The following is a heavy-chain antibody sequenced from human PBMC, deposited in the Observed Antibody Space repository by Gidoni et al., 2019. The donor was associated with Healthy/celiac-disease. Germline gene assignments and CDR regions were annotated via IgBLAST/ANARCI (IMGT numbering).Heavy chain of an antibody. CDR1: GFPLSSYA. J-gene: IGHJ3*02. D-gene: IGHD6-13*01. CDR2: ISYDGSNK. Sequence: QVQLVASGGGVVQPRRLLRLSRSASGFPLSSYAMHWVRQAPGKGLEWVAVISYDGSNKYYADSVKGRFTISRDNSKNTLYLQMNSLRAEDTAVYYCARYPGIAAGAMAFDIWGQGTMVTVSS. CDR3: ARYPGIAAGAMAFDI. V-gene: IGHV3-30-3*01.